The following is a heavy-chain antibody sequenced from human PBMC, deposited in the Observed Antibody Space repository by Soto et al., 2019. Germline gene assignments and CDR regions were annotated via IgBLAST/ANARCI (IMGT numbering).Heavy chain of an antibody. CDR1: GYSFTSYW. CDR2: IYPGDSDT. J-gene: IGHJ3*02. V-gene: IGHV5-51*01. D-gene: IGHD3-22*01. Sequence: GESLKISCKGSGYSFTSYWIGWVRQMPGKGLEWMGIIYPGDSDTRYSPSFQGQVTISADKSISTAYLQWSSLKASDTAMYYCARRQTSLLRDDAFDIWGQGTKVTVSS. CDR3: ARRQTSLLRDDAFDI.